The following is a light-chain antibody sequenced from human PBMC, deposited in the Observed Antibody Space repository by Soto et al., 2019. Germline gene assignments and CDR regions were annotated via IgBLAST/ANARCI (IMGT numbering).Light chain of an antibody. CDR2: GAS. J-gene: IGKJ1*01. Sequence: EIVLTQSPGTLSLSPGERATLSCRASQSVSSSYLAWYQQKPGQAPRLLIYGASSRATGIPDRFSGSGSGTDFTLTISRLEPEDLVVYYCQQYGSSPWTFGQGTKVEIK. V-gene: IGKV3-20*01. CDR1: QSVSSSY. CDR3: QQYGSSPWT.